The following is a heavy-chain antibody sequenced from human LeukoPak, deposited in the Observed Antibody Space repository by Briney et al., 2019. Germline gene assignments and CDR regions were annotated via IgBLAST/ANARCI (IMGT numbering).Heavy chain of an antibody. CDR1: GFTFSDYY. CDR3: ARYGSGRWYYYYYMDV. Sequence: GSLRLSCAASGFTFSDYYMSWIRQPPGKGLEWIGEINHSGSTNYNPSLKSRVTISVDTSKNQFSLKLSSVTAADTAVYYCARYGSGRWYYYYYMDVWGKGTTVTISS. CDR2: INHSGST. D-gene: IGHD3-10*01. V-gene: IGHV4-34*01. J-gene: IGHJ6*03.